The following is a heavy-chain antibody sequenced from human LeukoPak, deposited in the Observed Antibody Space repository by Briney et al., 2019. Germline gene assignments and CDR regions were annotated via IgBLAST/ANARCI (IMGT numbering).Heavy chain of an antibody. CDR3: ARGAYSFDT. D-gene: IGHD2-21*01. Sequence: SETLSLTCTVSGSSVRSFYWNWIRQPAGKGPEWIGRFYSSGITKHNPSLKSRVTMSVDTSKNQFSLNLTSVTAADTAVYYCARGAYSFDTGGQGTVVTVSS. V-gene: IGHV4-4*07. J-gene: IGHJ3*02. CDR2: FYSSGIT. CDR1: GSSVRSFY.